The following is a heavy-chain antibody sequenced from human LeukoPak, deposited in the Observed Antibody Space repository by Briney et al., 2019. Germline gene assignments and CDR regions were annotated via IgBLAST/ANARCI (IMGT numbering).Heavy chain of an antibody. CDR1: GFTFSSYA. Sequence: PGGSLRLSCAASGFTFSSYAMSWVRQAPGKGLEWVSAISGSGGSTYYADSVKGRFTISRDNSKNTLYLQMNSLRAEDTAVYYCAKSFDGSGSHGDYYYMDVWGKGTTVTVPS. J-gene: IGHJ6*03. CDR2: ISGSGGST. V-gene: IGHV3-23*01. D-gene: IGHD3-10*01. CDR3: AKSFDGSGSHGDYYYMDV.